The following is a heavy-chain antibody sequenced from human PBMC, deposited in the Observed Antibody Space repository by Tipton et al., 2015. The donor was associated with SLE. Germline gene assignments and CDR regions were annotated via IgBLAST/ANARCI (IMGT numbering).Heavy chain of an antibody. Sequence: TLSLTCSVSGGPTRTNSYSWGWILQPPGKGLEWIGSIHHSGHTYPNPSLKSRVSISVDTSKNQFSLRLTSVTAADTAVYYCAGDSRNTWYFLWGRGTLVTVSS. V-gene: IGHV4-39*07. CDR1: GGPTRTNSYS. CDR2: IHHSGHT. J-gene: IGHJ2*01. D-gene: IGHD6-13*01. CDR3: AGDSRNTWYFL.